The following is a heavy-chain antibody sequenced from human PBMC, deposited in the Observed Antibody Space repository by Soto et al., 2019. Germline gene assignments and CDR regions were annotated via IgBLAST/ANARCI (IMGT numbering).Heavy chain of an antibody. CDR2: IIPICGTA. CDR1: GGTLSSYA. CDR3: ARDFTIFGGGIMTFDD. J-gene: IGHJ4*02. V-gene: IGHV1-69*13. Sequence: ASVKVSCKASGGTLSSYAISWVRQAPGQGLEWMGGIIPICGTANYAQKFQGRVTITADESTSTAYRELSSLRSDDTDVLYCARDFTIFGGGIMTFDDWGQGTLVTVSS. D-gene: IGHD3-3*01.